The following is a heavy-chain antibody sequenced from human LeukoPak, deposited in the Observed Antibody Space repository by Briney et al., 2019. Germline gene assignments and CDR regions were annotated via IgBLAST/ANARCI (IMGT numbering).Heavy chain of an antibody. J-gene: IGHJ5*01. CDR2: ISISSNSI. V-gene: IGHV3-48*02. CDR3: ARDSSWGYSSGWFDY. CDR1: GFTFSSHS. Sequence: PGGSLRLSCAASGFTFSSHSMNWVRQAPGKGLEWVSYISISSNSIYYADSVKGRFTIPRNNAKNSVYLEMNSLTDEDTAVYYCARDSSWGYSSGWFDYWGQGTLVTVSS. D-gene: IGHD6-19*01.